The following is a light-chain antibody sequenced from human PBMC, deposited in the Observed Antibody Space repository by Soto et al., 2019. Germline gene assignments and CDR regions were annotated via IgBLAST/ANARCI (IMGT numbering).Light chain of an antibody. J-gene: IGKJ4*01. Sequence: EIVLTQSPATLSLSPGERATLSCRASQSVSSYLAWYQQKPGQAPRLLIYDASNRATGIPARFSGSGSGTDFTLTIISLEHVDFAFYYCQHRSNRLTFGEGTKVEIK. CDR2: DAS. V-gene: IGKV3-11*01. CDR3: QHRSNRLT. CDR1: QSVSSY.